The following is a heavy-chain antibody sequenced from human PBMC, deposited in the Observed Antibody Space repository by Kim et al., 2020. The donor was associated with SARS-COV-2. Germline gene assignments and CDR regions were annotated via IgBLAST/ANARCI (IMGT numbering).Heavy chain of an antibody. V-gene: IGHV7-4-1*02. CDR3: ARVVDYSNYGGYWYFDL. CDR1: GYTFTSYA. J-gene: IGHJ2*01. Sequence: ASVKVSCKASGYTFTSYAMNWVRQAPGQGLEWMGWINTNTGNPTYAQGFTGRFVFSLDTSVSTAYLQISSLKAEDTAVYYCARVVDYSNYGGYWYFDLWGRGTLVTVSS. D-gene: IGHD4-4*01. CDR2: INTNTGNP.